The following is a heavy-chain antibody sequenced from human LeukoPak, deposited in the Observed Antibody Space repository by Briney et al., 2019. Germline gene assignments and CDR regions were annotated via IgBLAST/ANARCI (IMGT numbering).Heavy chain of an antibody. CDR2: INHSGST. J-gene: IGHJ4*02. CDR3: ARTYYDSSGYYYGY. V-gene: IGHV4-39*07. D-gene: IGHD3-22*01. CDR1: GGSISSSSYY. Sequence: SETLSLTCTVSGGSISSSSYYWGWIRQPPGKGLEWIGEINHSGSTNYNPSLKSRVTISVDTSKNQFSLKLSSVTAADTAVYYCARTYYDSSGYYYGYWGQGTLVTVSS.